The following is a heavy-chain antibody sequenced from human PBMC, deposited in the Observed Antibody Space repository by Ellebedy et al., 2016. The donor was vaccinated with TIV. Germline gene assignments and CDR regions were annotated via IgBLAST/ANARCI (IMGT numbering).Heavy chain of an antibody. D-gene: IGHD3-9*01. CDR2: IDYSGST. V-gene: IGHV4-31*03. CDR3: ARDAYDTVTGWSEGMDV. J-gene: IGHJ6*02. Sequence: SETLSLTCTVSGGSISSSNYYWTWVRQHPGTGLEWIGYIDYSGSTYYSPSLRSRGIISVDTSKNQFSLKRSSVTAADTAVYYCARDAYDTVTGWSEGMDVWGQGTTVTVSS. CDR1: GGSISSSNYY.